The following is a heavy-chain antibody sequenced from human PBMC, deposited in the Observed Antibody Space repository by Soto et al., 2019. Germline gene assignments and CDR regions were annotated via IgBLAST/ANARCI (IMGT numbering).Heavy chain of an antibody. J-gene: IGHJ4*02. D-gene: IGHD3-3*01. CDR2: ISFDGSRK. CDR3: AKDLHPSRDNYHYGADC. CDR1: GFSFSTYG. V-gene: IGHV3-33*03. Sequence: QVQLVESGGGVVQPGRSLRLSCAASGFSFSTYGMHWVRQAPGKGLEWVAIISFDGSRKHYVDSIRGRFTISRDNSGNTVFLQMNSLSAEDTAVYFCAKDLHPSRDNYHYGADCWCQGDLVTVSS.